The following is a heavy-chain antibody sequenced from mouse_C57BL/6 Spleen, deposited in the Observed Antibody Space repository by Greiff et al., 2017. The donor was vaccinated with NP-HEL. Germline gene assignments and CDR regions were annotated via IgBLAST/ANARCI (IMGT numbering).Heavy chain of an antibody. D-gene: IGHD1-1*01. CDR3: AREEYYYGSSYHYFDY. CDR2: ISSGSSTI. V-gene: IGHV5-17*01. Sequence: EVQGVESGGGLVKPGGSLKLSCAASGFTFSDYGMHWVRQAPEKGLEWVAYISSGSSTIYYADTVKGRFTISRDNAKNTLFLQMTSLRSEDTAMYYCAREEYYYGSSYHYFDYWGQGTTLTVSS. J-gene: IGHJ2*01. CDR1: GFTFSDYG.